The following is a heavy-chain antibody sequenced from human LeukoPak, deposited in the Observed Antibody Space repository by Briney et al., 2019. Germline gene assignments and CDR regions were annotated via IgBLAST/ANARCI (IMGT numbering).Heavy chain of an antibody. D-gene: IGHD1-26*01. CDR2: INPNSGDT. CDR3: AREYAGTTTNWFDP. J-gene: IGHJ5*02. Sequence: GASVKVSCKASGYTFTDYYIHWVRQAPGQGLEWMGWINPNSGDTNYAQKFQGRVTMTRDTSISIAYMDLSRLRSDDTAAYYCAREYAGTTTNWFDPWGRGTLVTVSS. CDR1: GYTFTDYY. V-gene: IGHV1-2*02.